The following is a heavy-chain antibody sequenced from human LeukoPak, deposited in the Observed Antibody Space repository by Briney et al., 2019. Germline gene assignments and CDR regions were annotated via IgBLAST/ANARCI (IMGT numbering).Heavy chain of an antibody. J-gene: IGHJ4*02. CDR1: GFTFSSYA. CDR2: ISGSGGST. V-gene: IGHV3-23*01. D-gene: IGHD3-3*01. Sequence: GGSLRLPCAASGFTFSSYAMSWVRQAPGKGLEWVSAISGSGGSTYYADSVKGRFTISRDNSKNTLYLQMNSLRAEDTAVYYCAKITYYDFWSGPDYWGQGTLVTVSS. CDR3: AKITYYDFWSGPDY.